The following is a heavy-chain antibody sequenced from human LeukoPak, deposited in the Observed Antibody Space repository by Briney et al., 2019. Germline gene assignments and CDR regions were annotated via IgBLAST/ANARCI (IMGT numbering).Heavy chain of an antibody. Sequence: PSQTLSLTCAVSGGSISSGGYSWSWIRQPPGKGLEWIRYVYYSGSINYNPSLKSRVTISVDTSKNQFSLKLSSVTAADTAVYYCARAPLFVPPYFDYRGQGTLVTVSS. J-gene: IGHJ4*02. V-gene: IGHV4-61*08. D-gene: IGHD3-16*01. CDR2: VYYSGSI. CDR3: ARAPLFVPPYFDY. CDR1: GGSISSGGYS.